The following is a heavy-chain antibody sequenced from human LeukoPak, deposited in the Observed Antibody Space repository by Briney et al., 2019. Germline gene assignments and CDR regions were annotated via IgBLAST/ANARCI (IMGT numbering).Heavy chain of an antibody. V-gene: IGHV3-21*01. CDR1: GFTFSNYN. CDR3: ARDLGGYYYDSHR. D-gene: IGHD3-22*01. CDR2: ISSSSSYI. J-gene: IGHJ4*02. Sequence: GGSLRLSCAASGFTFSNYNMNWVRQTPGKGLEWVSSISSSSSYIYYADSVKGRFTISRDNAKNSPYLQMNSLRAEDTAVYYCARDLGGYYYDSHRWGQGTLVTVSS.